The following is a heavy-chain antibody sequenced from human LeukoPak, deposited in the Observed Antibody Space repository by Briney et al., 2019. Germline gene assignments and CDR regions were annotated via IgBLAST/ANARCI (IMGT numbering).Heavy chain of an antibody. J-gene: IGHJ4*01. V-gene: IGHV4-4*07. Sequence: SETLSLTCTVSGGSISSDYWSWIRQPAGKGLEWIGHIYNSGSTSYNPSLKSRVTMSVDTSKNQFSLKLSSVTAADTAVYYCARLGTYGSWYSFDYWGQGTLVTVSS. CDR3: ARLGTYGSWYSFDY. D-gene: IGHD3-10*01. CDR1: GGSISSDY. CDR2: IYNSGST.